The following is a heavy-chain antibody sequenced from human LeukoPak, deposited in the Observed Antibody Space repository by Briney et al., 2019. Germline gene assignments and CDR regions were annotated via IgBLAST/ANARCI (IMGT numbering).Heavy chain of an antibody. J-gene: IGHJ5*02. CDR2: ISYDGSNK. CDR3: AREQGAREGYSSSWYNWFDP. CDR1: GFTFSSYA. Sequence: GGSLRLSCAASGFTFSSYAMHWVRQAPGKGLEWVAVISYDGSNKYYADSVKGRFTISRDNSKNTLYLQMNSLRAEDTAVYYCAREQGAREGYSSSWYNWFDPWGQGTLVTVSS. D-gene: IGHD6-13*01. V-gene: IGHV3-30-3*01.